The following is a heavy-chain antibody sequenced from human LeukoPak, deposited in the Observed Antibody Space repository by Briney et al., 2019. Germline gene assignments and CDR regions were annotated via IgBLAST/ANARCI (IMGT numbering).Heavy chain of an antibody. CDR2: IYYSGST. CDR3: ARQDRDNYYFDY. V-gene: IGHV4-59*08. D-gene: IGHD1-20*01. CDR1: GGSISSYY. Sequence: SETLSLTCTVSGGSISSYYWSWIRQPPGKGLEWIGYIYYSGSTNYNPSLKSRVTISVDTSKNQFSLKLGSVTAADTAVYYCARQDRDNYYFDYWGQGTLVTVSS. J-gene: IGHJ4*02.